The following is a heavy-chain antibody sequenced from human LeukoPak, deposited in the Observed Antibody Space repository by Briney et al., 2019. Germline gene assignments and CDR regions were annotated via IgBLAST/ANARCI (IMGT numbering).Heavy chain of an antibody. D-gene: IGHD3-22*01. CDR2: IYSGGST. J-gene: IGHJ4*02. V-gene: IGHV3-53*01. CDR3: AKSRGSNYYDSSGYYPLGY. Sequence: GGSLRLSCAASGFTVSSNYMSWVRQAPGKGLEWVSVIYSGGSTYYADSVKGRFTISRDNSKNTLYLQMNSLRAEDTAVYYCAKSRGSNYYDSSGYYPLGYWGQGTLVTVSS. CDR1: GFTVSSNY.